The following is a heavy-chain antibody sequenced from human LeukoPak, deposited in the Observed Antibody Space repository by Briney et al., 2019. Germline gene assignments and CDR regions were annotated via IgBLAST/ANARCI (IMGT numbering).Heavy chain of an antibody. CDR3: AAELYGVYTDCCTFHL. V-gene: IGHV1-58*01. J-gene: IGHJ3*01. CDR1: GFTFSTSA. CDR2: NIVGSGAT. Sequence: ASVKVSCKTSGFTFSTSAVQWARQARGQRLEWIGWNIVGSGATNYAQSLQGRFTITRDMSTNTAYMELSSLGSEDSAVYYCAAELYGVYTDCCTFHLWGQGTMVTVSS. D-gene: IGHD4-17*01.